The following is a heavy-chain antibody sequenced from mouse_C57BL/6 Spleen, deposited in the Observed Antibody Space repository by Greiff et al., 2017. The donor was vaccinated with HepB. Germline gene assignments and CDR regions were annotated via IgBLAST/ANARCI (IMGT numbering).Heavy chain of an antibody. D-gene: IGHD1-1*01. CDR3: ARIGITTVVAPGFAY. CDR2: INPNNGGT. V-gene: IGHV1-26*01. Sequence: EVQLQQSGPELVKPGASVKISCKASGYTFTDYYMNWVKQSHGKSLEWIGDINPNNGGTSYNQKFKGKATLTVDKSSSTAYMELRSLTSEDSAVYYCARIGITTVVAPGFAYWGQGTLVTFSA. J-gene: IGHJ3*01. CDR1: GYTFTDYY.